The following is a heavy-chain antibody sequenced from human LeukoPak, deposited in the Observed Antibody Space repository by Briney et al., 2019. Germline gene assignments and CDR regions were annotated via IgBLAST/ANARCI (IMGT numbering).Heavy chain of an antibody. D-gene: IGHD2-15*01. CDR3: ASLDIVVVVAATPEILAYSKTMMDV. CDR2: FDPEDGET. V-gene: IGHV1-24*01. J-gene: IGHJ6*02. CDR1: GYTLTELS. Sequence: ASVKVSCKVSGYTLTELSMHWVRQAPGKGLEWMGGFDPEDGETIYAQKFQGRVTMTEDTSTDTACMELSSLRSEDTAVYYCASLDIVVVVAATPEILAYSKTMMDVWGQGTTVTVSS.